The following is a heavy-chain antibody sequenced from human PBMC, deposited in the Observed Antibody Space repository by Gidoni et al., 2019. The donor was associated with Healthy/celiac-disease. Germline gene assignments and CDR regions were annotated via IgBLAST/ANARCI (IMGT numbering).Heavy chain of an antibody. Sequence: QVQLQQWGAGLLKPSETLSLTCAVYGGSFSGYYWSGIRQPPGKGLEGIGEINHSGSTNYNPSLKSRVTISVDTSKNQFSLKLSSVTAADTAVYYCARARSGSYLDAFDIWGQGTMVTVSS. J-gene: IGHJ3*02. CDR3: ARARSGSYLDAFDI. CDR2: INHSGST. D-gene: IGHD1-26*01. CDR1: GGSFSGYY. V-gene: IGHV4-34*01.